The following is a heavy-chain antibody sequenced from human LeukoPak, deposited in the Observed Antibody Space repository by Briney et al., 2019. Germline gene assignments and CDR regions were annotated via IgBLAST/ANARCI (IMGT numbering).Heavy chain of an antibody. CDR2: ISSSSSYI. CDR3: AREAVVMSYFDN. V-gene: IGHV3-21*01. D-gene: IGHD4-23*01. Sequence: GGSLRLSCAASGFTFSSYSMNWVRQAPGKGLEWVSSISSSSSYIYYADSVKGRFTISRDNAKNSLYLQMNSLRAEDTAVYYCAREAVVMSYFDNWGQGSLVTVSA. J-gene: IGHJ4*02. CDR1: GFTFSSYS.